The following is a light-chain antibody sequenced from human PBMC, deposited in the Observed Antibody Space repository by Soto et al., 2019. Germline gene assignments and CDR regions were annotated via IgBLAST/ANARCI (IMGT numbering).Light chain of an antibody. CDR3: QQRSNWPPSIT. Sequence: EIVLTQSPATLSLSPGERATLSCRASQTISSYLAWYQQKPGQAPRLLIYDTSNRVTGIPARLSGSGSGTDFTLTISSLEPEDFAVYYCQQRSNWPPSITFGQGTRLEIK. CDR2: DTS. V-gene: IGKV3-11*01. J-gene: IGKJ5*01. CDR1: QTISSY.